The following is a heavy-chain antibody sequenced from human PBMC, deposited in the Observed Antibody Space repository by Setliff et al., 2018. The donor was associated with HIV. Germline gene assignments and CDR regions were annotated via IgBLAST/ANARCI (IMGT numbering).Heavy chain of an antibody. J-gene: IGHJ1*01. CDR3: ATRVAYSSGWDEYFQH. D-gene: IGHD6-19*01. V-gene: IGHV3-23*01. CDR1: GFTFSSYA. Sequence: SLKISCAASGFTFSSYAMSWVRQAPGKGLEWVSAISGSGTGTYYADSVKGQFTISRDNSKNTLYLQMNSLRAEDTAIYYCATRVAYSSGWDEYFQHWGQGTLVTVSS. CDR2: ISGSGTGT.